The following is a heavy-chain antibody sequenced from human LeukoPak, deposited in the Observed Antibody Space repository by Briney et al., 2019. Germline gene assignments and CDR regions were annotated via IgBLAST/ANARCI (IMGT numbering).Heavy chain of an antibody. D-gene: IGHD5-18*01. CDR3: AMLSTAMVIDPLWDYGMDV. CDR1: GCTISTNAYY. Sequence: PSDTLSLTCTVSGCTISTNAYYWGWVRQPPGKGLEWIGGTHSSGSPSYNPSLKSRVTISIDTSKNQFSLKVNSVTAADTAVYYCAMLSTAMVIDPLWDYGMDVWGQGTTVIVSS. CDR2: THSSGSP. V-gene: IGHV4-39*01. J-gene: IGHJ6*02.